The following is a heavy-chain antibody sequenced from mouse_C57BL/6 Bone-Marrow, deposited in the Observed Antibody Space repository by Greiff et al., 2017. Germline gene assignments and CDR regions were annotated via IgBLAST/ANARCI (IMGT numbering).Heavy chain of an antibody. V-gene: IGHV1-74*01. CDR1: GYTFTSYW. J-gene: IGHJ4*01. Sequence: QVHVKQPGAELVKPGASVKVSCKASGYTFTSYWMHWVKQRPGQGLEWIGRIHPSDSDTNYNQKFKGKATLTVDKSSSTAYMQLSSLTSEDSAVYYCAIRRMIRGAMDYWGQGTSVTVSS. CDR2: IHPSDSDT. CDR3: AIRRMIRGAMDY. D-gene: IGHD2-3*01.